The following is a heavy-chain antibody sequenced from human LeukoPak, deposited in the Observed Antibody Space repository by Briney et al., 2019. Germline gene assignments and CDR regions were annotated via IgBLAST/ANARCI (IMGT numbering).Heavy chain of an antibody. V-gene: IGHV3-23*01. D-gene: IGHD3-16*01. J-gene: IGHJ3*02. CDR2: ISGSGGST. Sequence: GGSLRLSCAASGFTFSSYAMSWVRQAPGKGLEWVSLISGSGGSTYYADSVKGRFTISRDNFKNTLYLQMNSLRAEDTAAFYCAKDRDDYVWGSYLGAFDIWGQGTMVTVSS. CDR1: GFTFSSYA. CDR3: AKDRDDYVWGSYLGAFDI.